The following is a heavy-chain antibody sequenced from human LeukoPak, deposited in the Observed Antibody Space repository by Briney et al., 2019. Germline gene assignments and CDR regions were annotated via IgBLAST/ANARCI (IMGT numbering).Heavy chain of an antibody. V-gene: IGHV4-31*03. CDR1: GGSISSGGYF. D-gene: IGHD1-1*01. CDR2: ISSSGST. CDR3: ARADNLNAFDY. J-gene: IGHJ4*02. Sequence: PSETLSLTCTVSGGSISSGGYFWSWIRQHPGKGLEWIGSISSSGSTLYSPSLKRRVTISVDTSKNQFSLKLSSATAADTAVYYCARADNLNAFDYWGQGTRVTVSS.